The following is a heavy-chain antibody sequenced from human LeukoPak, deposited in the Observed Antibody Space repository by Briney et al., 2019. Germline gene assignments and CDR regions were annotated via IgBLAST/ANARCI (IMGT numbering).Heavy chain of an antibody. J-gene: IGHJ4*02. CDR1: GFTFSGSA. CDR3: TRLTMVRGVSDFDY. CDR2: IRSKANSYAT. D-gene: IGHD3-10*01. V-gene: IGHV3-73*01. Sequence: GGSLRLSCAASGFTFSGSAMHWVRQASGKGLEWVGRIRSKANSYATAYAASVKGRFTISRDDSKNTAYLQMNSLKTEDTAVYYCTRLTMVRGVSDFDYWGQGTLVTVSS.